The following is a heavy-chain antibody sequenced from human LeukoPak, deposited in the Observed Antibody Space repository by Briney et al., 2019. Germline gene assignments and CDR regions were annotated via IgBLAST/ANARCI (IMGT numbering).Heavy chain of an antibody. CDR1: GFGFSGNG. J-gene: IGHJ4*02. Sequence: GGSLRLSCAASGFGFSGNGMHWVRQAPGKGLEWVAVIWYDGSNTYYADSVKGRFTISRDNSKNTLYLQMNSLRAEDTAVYYCAKVKQLVLPDYWGQGTLVTVSS. CDR2: IWYDGSNT. V-gene: IGHV3-33*06. D-gene: IGHD6-6*01. CDR3: AKVKQLVLPDY.